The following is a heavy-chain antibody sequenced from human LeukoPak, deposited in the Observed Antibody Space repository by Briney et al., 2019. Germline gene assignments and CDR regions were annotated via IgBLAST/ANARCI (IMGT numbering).Heavy chain of an antibody. CDR1: GFTFSAST. CDR3: TTSTLYFDAFDI. CDR2: IRSKASNYAT. V-gene: IGHV3-73*01. D-gene: IGHD2/OR15-2a*01. J-gene: IGHJ3*02. Sequence: GGSLRLSCAASGFTFSASTIHWVRQASGKGLEWVGRIRSKASNYATAYAASVKGRFTISRDDSKNTAYLQMNSLKTEDTAVYYCTTSTLYFDAFDIWGQGTMVTVSP.